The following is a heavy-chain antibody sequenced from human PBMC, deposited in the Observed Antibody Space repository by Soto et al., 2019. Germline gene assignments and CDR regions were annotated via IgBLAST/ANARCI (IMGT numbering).Heavy chain of an antibody. J-gene: IGHJ6*02. V-gene: IGHV1-18*01. CDR1: ESDG. CDR3: XXXXNPLMDV. Sequence: QVQLVQSGSELKKPGASVKVSCKVPESDGITWVRQARGQGLEWMGWINRYNGITNYAYEFQDRVTMTIDTTTRTXXXXXXXXXXXXXXXXXXXXXXNPLMDVWGQGTTVTVSS. CDR2: INRYNGIT.